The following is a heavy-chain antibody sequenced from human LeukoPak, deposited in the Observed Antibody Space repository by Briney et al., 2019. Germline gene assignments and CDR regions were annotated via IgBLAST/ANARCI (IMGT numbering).Heavy chain of an antibody. V-gene: IGHV4-39*01. CDR3: ARHVRWLAQKEFDY. CDR2: IYYNDNT. CDR1: GGSISSSYF. D-gene: IGHD4-23*01. Sequence: NTSETLSLTCTVSGGSISSSYFWGWIRQPPGKGLEWIGSIYYNDNTYYNPSLKSGVTISLDTSKNQFSLKLSSVTAADTAVYYCARHVRWLAQKEFDYWGQGTLVTVSS. J-gene: IGHJ4*02.